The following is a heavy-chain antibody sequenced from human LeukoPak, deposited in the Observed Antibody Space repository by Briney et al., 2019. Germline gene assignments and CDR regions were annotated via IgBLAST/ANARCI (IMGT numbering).Heavy chain of an antibody. Sequence: SVKVSCKASGGTFSSYAISWVRQAPGQGLEWMGGIIPILGTANYAQKFQGRVTITADESTSTAYMELSSLRSEDTAVYYCARDTAMVTYYYGMDVWGQGTTVTVSS. CDR3: ARDTAMVTYYYGMDV. J-gene: IGHJ6*02. CDR2: IIPILGTA. D-gene: IGHD5-18*01. CDR1: GGTFSSYA. V-gene: IGHV1-69*13.